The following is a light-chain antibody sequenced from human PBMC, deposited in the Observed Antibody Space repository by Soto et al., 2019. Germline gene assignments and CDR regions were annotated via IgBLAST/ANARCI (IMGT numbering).Light chain of an antibody. CDR3: QHYNSYSEA. Sequence: DIHRSASPCTLAGSVGDGVTFTSRASQTISSWLAWYQQKPGKPPKLLIYKASTLKSGVPSRFRGSGSGTEFTLTISRLQPDDFQTYYCQHYNSYSEAFGQGTKVDIK. CDR1: QTISSW. J-gene: IGKJ1*01. V-gene: IGKV1-5*03. CDR2: KAS.